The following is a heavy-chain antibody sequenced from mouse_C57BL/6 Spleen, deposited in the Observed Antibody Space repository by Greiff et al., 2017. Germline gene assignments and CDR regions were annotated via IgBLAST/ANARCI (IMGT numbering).Heavy chain of an antibody. D-gene: IGHD1-1*01. CDR1: GYAFSSSW. Sequence: VHLVESGPELVKPGASVKISCKASGYAFSSSWMNWVKQRPGKGLEWIGRIYPGDGDTNYNGKFQGKATLPADKSSSTAYMQLSSLTSEDSAVYFCARFPLYYGSSPFDYWGQGTTLTVSS. CDR2: IYPGDGDT. CDR3: ARFPLYYGSSPFDY. V-gene: IGHV1-82*01. J-gene: IGHJ2*01.